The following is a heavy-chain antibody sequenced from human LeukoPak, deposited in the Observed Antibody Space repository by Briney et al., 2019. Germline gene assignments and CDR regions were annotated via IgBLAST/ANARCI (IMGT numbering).Heavy chain of an antibody. J-gene: IGHJ5*02. CDR3: ATDGAGFDT. CDR1: GFTFNDYY. Sequence: GALRLSFAASGFTFNDYYMSWIRPAPGKGLEWLSYINIGGTNTHYADSVKGRFTISRDNAKKSLYLEMNNLRAEDTAVYYCATDGAGFDTWGQGVLVTVSS. CDR2: INIGGTNT. V-gene: IGHV3-11*01.